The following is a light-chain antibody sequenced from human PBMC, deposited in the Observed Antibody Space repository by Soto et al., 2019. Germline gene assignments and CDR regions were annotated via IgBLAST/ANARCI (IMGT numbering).Light chain of an antibody. CDR1: QSVSSSY. J-gene: IGKJ1*01. Sequence: EIVLTQSPGTLSLSPGERATLSCRASQSVSSSYLAWYQQKPGQAPRLLIYGASSRATGIPDRFSGSGSGTGFTLTIGRLEPEDFAVYYCQQYGSSQSFGQGTKVEIK. CDR2: GAS. CDR3: QQYGSSQS. V-gene: IGKV3-20*01.